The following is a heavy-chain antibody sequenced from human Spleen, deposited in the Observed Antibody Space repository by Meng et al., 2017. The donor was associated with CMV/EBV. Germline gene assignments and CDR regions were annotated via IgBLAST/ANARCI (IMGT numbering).Heavy chain of an antibody. CDR1: GFSFTTYA. V-gene: IGHV3-23*01. J-gene: IGHJ3*02. D-gene: IGHD3-10*01. Sequence: GGSLRLSCAASGFSFTTYARSWVRQAPGKGLEWVSTINTSGDYTYYADSVKGRFIISRDNSRNTLYLQMTNLRAEDTAMYYCAKLDGRSIMVRGVINDAFDIWGQGTMVTVSS. CDR3: AKLDGRSIMVRGVINDAFDI. CDR2: INTSGDYT.